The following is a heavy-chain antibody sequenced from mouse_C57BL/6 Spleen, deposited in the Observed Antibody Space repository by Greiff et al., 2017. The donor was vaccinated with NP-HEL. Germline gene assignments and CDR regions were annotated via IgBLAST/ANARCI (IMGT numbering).Heavy chain of an antibody. V-gene: IGHV1-52*01. Sequence: QVQLQQPGAELVRPGSSVKLSCKASGYTFTSYWMHRVKQRPIQGLEWIGNIDPSDSETHYNQKFKDKATLTVDKSSSTAYMQLSSLTSEDSAVYYCARSPIYYDYSMDYWGQGTSVTVSS. CDR3: ARSPIYYDYSMDY. D-gene: IGHD2-4*01. CDR1: GYTFTSYW. CDR2: IDPSDSET. J-gene: IGHJ4*01.